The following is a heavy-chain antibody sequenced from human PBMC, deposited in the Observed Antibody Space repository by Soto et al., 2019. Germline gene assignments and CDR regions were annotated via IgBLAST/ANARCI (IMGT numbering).Heavy chain of an antibody. D-gene: IGHD3-9*01. CDR2: INWNGGST. CDR1: GFTFDDYG. CDR3: ARDRGYDILTGIDY. V-gene: IGHV3-20*04. Sequence: PGGSLRLSCAASGFTFDDYGMSWVRQAPGKGLEWVSGINWNGGSTGYADSVKGRFTISRDNAKNSLYLQMNSLRAEDTALYYCARDRGYDILTGIDYWGQGTLVTVSS. J-gene: IGHJ4*02.